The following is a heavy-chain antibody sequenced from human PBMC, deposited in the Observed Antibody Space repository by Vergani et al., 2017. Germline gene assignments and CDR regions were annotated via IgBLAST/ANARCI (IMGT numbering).Heavy chain of an antibody. CDR2: ISWNSGSI. J-gene: IGHJ6*03. CDR1: GFTSDDYA. CDR3: AKGGDYYYYYMDV. V-gene: IGHV3-9*02. Sequence: EVQLVESGGGLVQPGRSLRLSCAASGFTSDDYAMHWVRQPPGKGLEWVSGISWNSGSIGYADSVKGRFTISRDNAKNSLYLQMNSLRAEDTAFYYCAKGGDYYYYYMDVWGKGTTVTVSS.